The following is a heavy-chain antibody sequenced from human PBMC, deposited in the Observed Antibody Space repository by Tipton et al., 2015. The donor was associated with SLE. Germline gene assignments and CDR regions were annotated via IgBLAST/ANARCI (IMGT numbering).Heavy chain of an antibody. CDR1: GGSFSGYY. D-gene: IGHD3-9*01. J-gene: IGHJ3*02. V-gene: IGHV4-34*01. Sequence: TLSLTCAVYGGSFSGYYWSWIRQPPGKGLEWIGEINHSGRPNYNPSLKNRVTISVDTSKNQFSLKLSSVTAADTAVYYCARGPYDILTGYSDAFDIWGQGTMVPVSS. CDR2: INHSGRP. CDR3: ARGPYDILTGYSDAFDI.